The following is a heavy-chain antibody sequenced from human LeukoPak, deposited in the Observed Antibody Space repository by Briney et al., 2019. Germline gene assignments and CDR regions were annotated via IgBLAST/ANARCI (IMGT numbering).Heavy chain of an antibody. V-gene: IGHV4-61*02. CDR1: GGSISSGSYY. Sequence: SETLSLTCTVSGGSISSGSYYWSWIRQPAGKGLEWIGRIYTSGSTNYNPSLKSRVTMSVDTSKNHFSLKLSSVTAADTAVYYCARGGNYGDSWGQGTLVTVSS. D-gene: IGHD1-7*01. CDR2: IYTSGST. J-gene: IGHJ4*02. CDR3: ARGGNYGDS.